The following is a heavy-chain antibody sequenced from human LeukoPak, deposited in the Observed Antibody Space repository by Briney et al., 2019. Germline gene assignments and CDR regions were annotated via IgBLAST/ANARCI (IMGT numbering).Heavy chain of an antibody. CDR1: GGSFSGYY. D-gene: IGHD3-22*01. CDR2: INHSGST. V-gene: IGHV4-34*01. CDR3: ARRPLRVVITGGTAAFDI. J-gene: IGHJ3*02. Sequence: SETLSLTCAVYGGSFSGYYWSWIRQPPGKGLEWIGEINHSGSTNYNPSLKSRVTISVDTSKNQFSLKLSSVTAAETAVYYCARRPLRVVITGGTAAFDIWGQGTMVTVSS.